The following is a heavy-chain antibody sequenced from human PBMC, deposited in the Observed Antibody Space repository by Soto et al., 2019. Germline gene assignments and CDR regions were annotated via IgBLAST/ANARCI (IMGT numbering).Heavy chain of an antibody. J-gene: IGHJ4*02. CDR1: GDTFADYY. Sequence: QVQLVQSGAEVKKPGASVKVSCKASGDTFADYYIHWVHQAPGQGLEWMGTVNPSGGHTTYAQHFLGRMTMTRDTSTSTLYVELTSLTSEDTAVYYCARGGHVVVVTAALDYWGQGTLVTVSS. V-gene: IGHV1-46*01. D-gene: IGHD2-21*02. CDR2: VNPSGGHT. CDR3: ARGGHVVVVTAALDY.